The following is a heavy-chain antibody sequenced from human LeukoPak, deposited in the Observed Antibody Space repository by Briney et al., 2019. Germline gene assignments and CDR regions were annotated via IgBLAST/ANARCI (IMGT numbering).Heavy chain of an antibody. CDR1: GGSISSGGYS. CDR3: AGLAGYSSGWYYFDY. Sequence: SETLSLTCAVSGGSISSGGYSWSWIRQPPGKGLEWIGEINHSGSTNYNPSLKSRVTISVDTSKNQFSLKLSSVTAADTAVYYCAGLAGYSSGWYYFDYWGQGTLVTVSS. D-gene: IGHD6-19*01. CDR2: INHSGST. J-gene: IGHJ4*02. V-gene: IGHV4-34*01.